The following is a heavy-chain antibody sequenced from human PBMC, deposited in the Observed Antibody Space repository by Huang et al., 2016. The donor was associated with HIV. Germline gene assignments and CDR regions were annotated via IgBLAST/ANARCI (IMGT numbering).Heavy chain of an antibody. CDR3: ARGMRRLRFGEVNDAFDV. CDR1: GASFTDHN. CDR2: INHRGTS. D-gene: IGHD3-10*01. J-gene: IGHJ3*01. V-gene: IGHV4-34*01. Sequence: QVQLQQWGAGLLKPSETLSLTCAVYGASFTDHNWGWIRQPPGTGLEWLGEINHRGTSNHNPALNGRVTISLDTSKDQCPLKRTSVTAADTAVYYCARGMRRLRFGEVNDAFDVWGRGTMVTVSS.